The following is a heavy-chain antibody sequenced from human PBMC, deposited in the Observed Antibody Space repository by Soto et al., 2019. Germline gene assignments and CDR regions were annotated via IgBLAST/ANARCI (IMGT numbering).Heavy chain of an antibody. CDR3: ARRAETNGWNGFGADKYYFDF. J-gene: IGHJ4*02. V-gene: IGHV1-8*01. CDR1: GYTFTSYD. D-gene: IGHD1-1*01. CDR2: MNPHTGNS. Sequence: QVQLVQSGAEVRKPGASVKVSCEASGYTFTSYDIYWVRQAAGQGLEWMGWMNPHTGNSGYAQKFQGRVTLTSDTSVSTAHMELRSQRSEDTAVYYCARRAETNGWNGFGADKYYFDFCVQGTLVTVSA.